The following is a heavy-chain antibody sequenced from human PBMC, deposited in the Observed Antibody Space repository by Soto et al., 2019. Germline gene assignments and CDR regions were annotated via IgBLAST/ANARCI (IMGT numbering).Heavy chain of an antibody. V-gene: IGHV4-59*01. CDR2: IYYSGST. Sequence: PSETLSLTCTVSGGSISSYYWSWIRQPPGKGLEWIGYIYYSGSTNYNPSLKSRVTISVDTSKNQFSLKLSSVTAADTAVYYCARDQGRSITCQLDYWGQGTLVTVSS. CDR1: GGSISSYY. J-gene: IGHJ4*02. CDR3: ARDQGRSITCQLDY. D-gene: IGHD2-2*01.